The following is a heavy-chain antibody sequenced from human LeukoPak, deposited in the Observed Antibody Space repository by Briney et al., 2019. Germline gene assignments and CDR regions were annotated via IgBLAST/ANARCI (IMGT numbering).Heavy chain of an antibody. D-gene: IGHD4-17*01. CDR1: GFTFSSYS. V-gene: IGHV3-48*04. CDR3: ARQDYGDSDAFDI. Sequence: PGGSLRLSCAASGFTFSSYSMNWVRQAPGKGLEWVSYISISGTTIYYTDSVKGRFTISRDNAKNSLYLQMNSLRAEDTAVYYCARQDYGDSDAFDIWGQGTLVTVSS. CDR2: ISISGTTI. J-gene: IGHJ3*02.